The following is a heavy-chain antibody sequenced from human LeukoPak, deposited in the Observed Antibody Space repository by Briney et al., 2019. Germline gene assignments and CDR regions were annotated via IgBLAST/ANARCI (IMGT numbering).Heavy chain of an antibody. Sequence: SETLSLTCAVYGGSFSGYYWSWIRQPPGKGLEWIGEINHSGSTNYNPSLKSRVTMSVDTSKNQFSLKLSSVTAADTAVYYCAITYYYDSSGCYYDKCAFDIWGQGTMVTVSS. CDR2: INHSGST. V-gene: IGHV4-34*01. D-gene: IGHD3-22*01. CDR1: GGSFSGYY. CDR3: AITYYYDSSGCYYDKCAFDI. J-gene: IGHJ3*02.